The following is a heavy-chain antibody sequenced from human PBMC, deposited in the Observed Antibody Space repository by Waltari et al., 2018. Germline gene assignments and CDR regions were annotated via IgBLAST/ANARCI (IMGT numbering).Heavy chain of an antibody. Sequence: QVQLVQSGAEVKKPGASVKVSCKASGYTFTGYYMPWVRQAPGQGLEWMGWIKPNSGGTNYAQKFKGRVTMTRDTAISTAYMELSSLRDEDTAVYYCATGGYSYGSYYYDGMDVWGQGTTVTVSS. CDR3: ATGGYSYGSYYYDGMDV. D-gene: IGHD5-18*01. CDR1: GYTFTGYY. V-gene: IGHV1-2*02. CDR2: IKPNSGGT. J-gene: IGHJ6*02.